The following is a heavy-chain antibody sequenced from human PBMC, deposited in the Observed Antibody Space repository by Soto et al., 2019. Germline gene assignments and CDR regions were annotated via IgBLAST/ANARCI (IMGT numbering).Heavy chain of an antibody. CDR2: INHSGST. D-gene: IGHD3-3*01. CDR3: ARVTIFGVVIKALDY. Sequence: QVQLQQWGAGLLKPSETLSLTCAVYGRSFSGYYWSWIRQPPGKGLEWIGEINHSGSTNYNPSLKSRVTISVDTSKNQFSLKLSSVTAADTAVYYCARVTIFGVVIKALDYWGQGTLVTVSS. J-gene: IGHJ4*02. CDR1: GRSFSGYY. V-gene: IGHV4-34*01.